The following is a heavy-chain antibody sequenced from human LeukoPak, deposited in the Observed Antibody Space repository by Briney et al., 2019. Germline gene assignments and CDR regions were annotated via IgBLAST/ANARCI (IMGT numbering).Heavy chain of an antibody. CDR3: ARQRNADY. D-gene: IGHD1-14*01. CDR2: IYPGASDT. Sequence: GASLNFSCKGSGYSFTSYWIGCVRQMPGKGLEWMVIIYPGASDTRHSPPFQGQVTISADKSISTAYLQRRSLKASDTAMYYCARQRNADYWGEGTLVTVPS. V-gene: IGHV5-51*01. J-gene: IGHJ4*02. CDR1: GYSFTSYW.